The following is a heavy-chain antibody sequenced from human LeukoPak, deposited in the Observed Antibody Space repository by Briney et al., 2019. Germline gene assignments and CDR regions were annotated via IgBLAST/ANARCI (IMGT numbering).Heavy chain of an antibody. CDR2: ISESGEKT. V-gene: IGHV3-23*01. Sequence: PGGSLRLSCSASGFPFDTYAMSWVRQAPGRGLEWVSAISESGEKTYYVDSVEGRFTISRDNSKNTLSLQMNNLRVEDTAMYYCSNSPPTYGDLDYWGQGILVTVSS. D-gene: IGHD3-10*01. CDR3: SNSPPTYGDLDY. CDR1: GFPFDTYA. J-gene: IGHJ4*02.